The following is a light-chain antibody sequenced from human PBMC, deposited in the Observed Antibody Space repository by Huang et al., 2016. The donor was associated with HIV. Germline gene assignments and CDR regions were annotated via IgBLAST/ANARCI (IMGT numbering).Light chain of an antibody. V-gene: IGKV4-1*01. CDR1: QTVLYSLNKKNY. Sequence: DIVMTQSPDSLAVSPGERATINCKSSQTVLYSLNKKNYLAWFQQKPGRPPKLLIYWATTRESGVPDRFSGSGAGTDFTLTINNLQAEYVAVYFCLQYYSVPQTFGHGTKVEIK. J-gene: IGKJ1*01. CDR2: WAT. CDR3: LQYYSVPQT.